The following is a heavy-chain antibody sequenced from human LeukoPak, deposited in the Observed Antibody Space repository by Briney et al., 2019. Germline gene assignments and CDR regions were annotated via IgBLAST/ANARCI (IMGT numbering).Heavy chain of an antibody. CDR1: GHTFTSYG. V-gene: IGHV1-69*13. CDR3: ARFIAAAGTFDY. J-gene: IGHJ4*02. CDR2: IIPIFGTA. Sequence: GASVKVSCKASGHTFTSYGISWVRQAPGQGLEWMGGIIPIFGTANYAQKFQGRVTITADESTSTAYMELSSLRSEDTAVYYCARFIAAAGTFDYWGQGTLVTVSS. D-gene: IGHD6-13*01.